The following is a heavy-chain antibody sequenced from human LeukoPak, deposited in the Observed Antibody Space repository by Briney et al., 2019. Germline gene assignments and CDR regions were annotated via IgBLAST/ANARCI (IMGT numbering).Heavy chain of an antibody. V-gene: IGHV4-34*01. D-gene: IGHD3-3*02. Sequence: SETLSLTCAVYGGSFSGYYWSWIRQPPGKGLEWIGEINQSGSTNYNPSLKSRVTISVDTSKNQFSLKLSSVTAADTAVYYCARKISGLFDYWGQGTLVTVSS. CDR3: ARKISGLFDY. CDR1: GGSFSGYY. J-gene: IGHJ4*02. CDR2: INQSGST.